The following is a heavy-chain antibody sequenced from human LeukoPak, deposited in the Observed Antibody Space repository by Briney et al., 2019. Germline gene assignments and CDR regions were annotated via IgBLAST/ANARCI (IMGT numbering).Heavy chain of an antibody. J-gene: IGHJ6*03. CDR3: AREMRGDTALGYCYYYMDV. D-gene: IGHD5-18*01. CDR2: ISSSSSYI. CDR1: GFTFSSYS. V-gene: IGHV3-21*01. Sequence: GGSLRLSCAASGFTFSSYSMNWVRQAPGKGLEWVSSISSSSSYIYYADSVKGRFTISRDNAKNSLYLQMNSLRAEDTAVYYCAREMRGDTALGYCYYYMDVWGKGTTVTVSS.